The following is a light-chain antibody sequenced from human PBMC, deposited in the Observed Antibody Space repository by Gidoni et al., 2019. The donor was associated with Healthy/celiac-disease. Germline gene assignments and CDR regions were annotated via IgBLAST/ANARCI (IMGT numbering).Light chain of an antibody. CDR3: QQRSNWPPLT. CDR1: QSVSSY. Sequence: EIVLTQSPATLSLSPGERATLSCRASQSVSSYLAWYQQKPGQAPRLLIYDASNRATGIPARFSGSGSGPDFTLTISCLEPEDFAVYYCQQRSNWPPLTFGGGTKVEIK. J-gene: IGKJ4*01. CDR2: DAS. V-gene: IGKV3-11*01.